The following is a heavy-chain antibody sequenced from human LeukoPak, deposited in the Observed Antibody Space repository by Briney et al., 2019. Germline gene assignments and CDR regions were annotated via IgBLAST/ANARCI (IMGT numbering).Heavy chain of an antibody. J-gene: IGHJ4*02. CDR1: GGSFSGYY. D-gene: IGHD3-22*01. CDR2: INHSGST. CDR3: ARGDSSGYLGY. V-gene: IGHV4-34*01. Sequence: PSETLSLTCAVYGGSFSGYYWSWIRQPPRKGLEWIGEINHSGSTNYNPSLKSRVTISVDTSKNQFSLKLSSVTAADTAVYYCARGDSSGYLGYWGQGPLVTVSS.